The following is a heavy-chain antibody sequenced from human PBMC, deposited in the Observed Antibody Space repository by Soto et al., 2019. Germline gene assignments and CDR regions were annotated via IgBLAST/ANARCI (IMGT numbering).Heavy chain of an antibody. J-gene: IGHJ4*01. Sequence: SETLSLTCTVSGGSISSTTYYWGWMRQPPGKGLEWIASFFIGGNTYYNTSLKSRVTISVDTSKNQFSLKLSSVTAADTAVYYCARGVLHWGQGTLVTVSS. CDR3: ARGVLH. CDR1: GGSISSTTYY. V-gene: IGHV4-39*01. CDR2: FFIGGNT.